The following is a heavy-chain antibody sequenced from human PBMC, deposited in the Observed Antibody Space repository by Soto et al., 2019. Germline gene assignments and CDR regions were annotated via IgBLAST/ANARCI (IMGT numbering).Heavy chain of an antibody. CDR2: IHQDGSEI. D-gene: IGHD5-12*01. V-gene: IGHV3-7*03. J-gene: IGHJ3*02. CDR3: ARVQWLRFEAFNI. Sequence: EVQLVESGGELVQPGGTLRLSCAASGFTFSSSRMSWVRQAPGKGLEWVASIHQDGSEIDYVDSVKGRFTISRDNAKSSLSLQMNSLRVEDTAVYYCARVQWLRFEAFNIWGQGTMVTVSS. CDR1: GFTFSSSR.